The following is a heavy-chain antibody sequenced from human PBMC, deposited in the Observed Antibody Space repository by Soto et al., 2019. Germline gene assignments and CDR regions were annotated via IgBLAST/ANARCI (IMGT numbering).Heavy chain of an antibody. CDR2: ISAYNGNT. D-gene: IGHD3-22*01. CDR1: GYTFTSYG. V-gene: IGHV1-18*01. CDR3: ARGGTYYYDSSGYSDPYY. J-gene: IGHJ4*02. Sequence: GASVKVSCKSPGYTFTSYGISWVRQAPGQGLEWMGWISAYNGNTNYAQKLQGRVTMTTDTSTSTAYMELRSLRSDDTAVYYCARGGTYYYDSSGYSDPYYWGQGTLVTVSS.